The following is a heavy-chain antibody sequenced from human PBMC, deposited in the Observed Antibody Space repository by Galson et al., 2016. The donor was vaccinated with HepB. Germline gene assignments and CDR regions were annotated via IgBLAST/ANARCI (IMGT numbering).Heavy chain of an antibody. Sequence: SLRLSCAASGFTFSHYGMHWVRQAPGKGLDWVAVISYDGTNIWYADSVKGRSTIARDNSKNTLSLQMNSLKPEDTAVYYCARDIVGGFDYWGQGALVTVSS. V-gene: IGHV3-30*03. CDR2: ISYDGTNI. CDR3: ARDIVGGFDY. D-gene: IGHD1-26*01. CDR1: GFTFSHYG. J-gene: IGHJ4*02.